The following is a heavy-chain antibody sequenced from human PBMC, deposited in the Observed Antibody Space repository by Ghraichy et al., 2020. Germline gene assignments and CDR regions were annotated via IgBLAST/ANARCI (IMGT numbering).Heavy chain of an antibody. J-gene: IGHJ6*02. D-gene: IGHD4-17*01. CDR3: AREPLSLHGDYYYYYGMDV. CDR1: GYTFTGYY. Sequence: ASVKVSCKASGYTFTGYYIHWVRQAPGQGLEWMGWINPNSGGTNYAQKFQGRVTMTRDTSISTAYMELSRLRSDDTAVYYCAREPLSLHGDYYYYYGMDVWGQGTTVTVSS. CDR2: INPNSGGT. V-gene: IGHV1-2*02.